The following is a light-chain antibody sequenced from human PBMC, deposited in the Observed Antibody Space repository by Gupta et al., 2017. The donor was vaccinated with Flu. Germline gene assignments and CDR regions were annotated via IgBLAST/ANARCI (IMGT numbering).Light chain of an antibody. J-gene: IGLJ2*01. CDR3: SSYTGSSTLVV. V-gene: IGLV2-14*01. Sequence: QSALPQPASVSGPPGPSITLSCPGTSSDVGFSNYVSWYQHHPDKAPKLMIFEVSHRPSGVSNRFFGMKSGNTASLTISGLQAEDEADYYCSSYTGSSTLVVFGGGTKLTVL. CDR2: EVS. CDR1: SSDVGFSNY.